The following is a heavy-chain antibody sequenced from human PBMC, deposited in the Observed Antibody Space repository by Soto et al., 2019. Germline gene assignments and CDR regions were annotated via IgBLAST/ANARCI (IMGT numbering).Heavy chain of an antibody. D-gene: IGHD5-12*01. CDR3: ARSKSRDGYNRLWYYCDY. CDR2: FIPIFGTA. Sequence: QVQLVQSGAEVKKPGSSVKVSCKASGGTFSSYAISWVRQAPGQGLEWMGGFIPIFGTANYAQKFQGRVTITADESTSPAYMELRSLRSEDTVGYYCARSKSRDGYNRLWYYCDYWGQGTLVTVSS. V-gene: IGHV1-69*01. J-gene: IGHJ4*02. CDR1: GGTFSSYA.